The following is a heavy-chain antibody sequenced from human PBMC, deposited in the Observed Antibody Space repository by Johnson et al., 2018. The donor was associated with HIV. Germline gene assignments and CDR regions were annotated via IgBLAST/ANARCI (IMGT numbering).Heavy chain of an antibody. CDR2: IGTAGDS. D-gene: IGHD1-1*01. V-gene: IGHV3-13*01. Sequence: EVQLVESGGGLVQPGGSLRLACAASGFTFSSYDMHWVRQATGKGLEWVSAIGTAGDSYHPGSVKGRFTISRDNAKNTLYLQMNSLRAEDTAVYYCARDPHPYTGTGTTRGAFDIWGQGTMVTVSS. CDR3: ARDPHPYTGTGTTRGAFDI. CDR1: GFTFSSYD. J-gene: IGHJ3*02.